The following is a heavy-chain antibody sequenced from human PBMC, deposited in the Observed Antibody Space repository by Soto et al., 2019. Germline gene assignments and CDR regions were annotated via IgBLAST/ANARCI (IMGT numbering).Heavy chain of an antibody. J-gene: IGHJ1*01. Sequence: GGSLRLSCAASGFTFSSYGMHWVRQAPGKGLEWVAVIWYDGSNKYYADSVKGRFTISRDNSKNTLYLQMNSLRAEDTAVYYCASGNLAAAPIPTGYFQHWGQGTLVTVSS. D-gene: IGHD6-13*01. CDR1: GFTFSSYG. CDR2: IWYDGSNK. V-gene: IGHV3-33*01. CDR3: ASGNLAAAPIPTGYFQH.